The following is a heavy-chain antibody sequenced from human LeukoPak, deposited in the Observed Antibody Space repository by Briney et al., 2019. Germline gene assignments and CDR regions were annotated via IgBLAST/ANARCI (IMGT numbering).Heavy chain of an antibody. V-gene: IGHV4-31*03. D-gene: IGHD3-22*01. Sequence: SEALSLTCTVSGGSISSGGYYWSWIRQHPGKGLEWIGYIYYSGSTYYNPSLKSRVTISVDTSKNQFSLKLSSVTAADTAVYYCARDHSSGSYYFDYWGQGTLVTVSS. CDR2: IYYSGST. J-gene: IGHJ4*02. CDR1: GGSISSGGYY. CDR3: ARDHSSGSYYFDY.